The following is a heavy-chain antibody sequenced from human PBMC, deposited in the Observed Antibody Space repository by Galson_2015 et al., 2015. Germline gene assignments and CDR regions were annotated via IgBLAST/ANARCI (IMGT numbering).Heavy chain of an antibody. D-gene: IGHD3-10*01. CDR2: ISSSSTNI. Sequence: SLRLSCAASGFTFSTYTMNWVRQAPGKGLEWVSSISSSSTNIYYADSVKGRFTISRDNAKNSLSLQMNSPRVEDTAVYYCARDYITMVQDFDYRGQGTLVTVSS. CDR1: GFTFSTYT. V-gene: IGHV3-21*01. J-gene: IGHJ4*02. CDR3: ARDYITMVQDFDY.